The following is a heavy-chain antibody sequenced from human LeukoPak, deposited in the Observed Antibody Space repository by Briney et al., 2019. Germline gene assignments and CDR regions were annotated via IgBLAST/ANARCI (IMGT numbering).Heavy chain of an antibody. D-gene: IGHD6-13*01. CDR2: ISGSGGRT. CDR3: AKGSYSSSWYGYFDY. Sequence: PGGSLRLSCAASKFTFSNYVVSWVRQAPGKGLEWVSGISGSGGRTYYEESVKGRFTISRDNSKNTLYLQMNSLRAEDMAEYYCAKGSYSSSWYGYFDYWGQGTLVTVSS. V-gene: IGHV3-23*01. J-gene: IGHJ4*02. CDR1: KFTFSNYV.